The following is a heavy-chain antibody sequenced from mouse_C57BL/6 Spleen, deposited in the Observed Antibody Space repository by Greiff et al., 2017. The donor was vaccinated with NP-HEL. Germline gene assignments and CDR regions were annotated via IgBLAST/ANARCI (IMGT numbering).Heavy chain of an antibody. J-gene: IGHJ4*01. Sequence: QVQLQQPGAELVRPGSSVKLSCKASGYTFTSYWMHWVKQRPIQGLEWIGNIDPSDSETHYNQKFKDKATLTVDKSSSTAYMQLSSLTSDDSAVYYCARGDGYDAYAMDYWGQGTSVTVSS. D-gene: IGHD2-2*01. CDR2: IDPSDSET. V-gene: IGHV1-52*01. CDR3: ARGDGYDAYAMDY. CDR1: GYTFTSYW.